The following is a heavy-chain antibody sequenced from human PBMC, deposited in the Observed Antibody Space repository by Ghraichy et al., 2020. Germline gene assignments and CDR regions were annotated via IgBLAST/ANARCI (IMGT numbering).Heavy chain of an antibody. CDR2: INSDGSSI. D-gene: IGHD2-15*01. CDR1: GFTFSSYW. Sequence: GGSLRLSCAVSGFTFSSYWMHWVRQAPGKGLVWVTRINSDGSSISYADSVKGRFTFSRDNAKNTLYLQLNSLRADDTAVYYCARGGPEYCSGVSFYAGDYWGQRTLVTASA. CDR3: ARGGPEYCSGVSFYAGDY. V-gene: IGHV3-74*01. J-gene: IGHJ4*02.